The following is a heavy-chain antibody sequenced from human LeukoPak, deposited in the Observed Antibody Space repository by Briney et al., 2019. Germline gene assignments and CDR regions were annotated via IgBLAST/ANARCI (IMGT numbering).Heavy chain of an antibody. Sequence: PGGSLRLSCAASGFTVSGTYMSWVRQTPGKGLEWVSVIYSGGSTYYADSVKGRFTISRDNSKNTLYLQMNSLRAEDTAVYYCARDLLEWYFDYWGQGTLVTVSS. CDR2: IYSGGST. CDR1: GFTVSGTY. V-gene: IGHV3-66*01. J-gene: IGHJ4*02. D-gene: IGHD3-3*01. CDR3: ARDLLEWYFDY.